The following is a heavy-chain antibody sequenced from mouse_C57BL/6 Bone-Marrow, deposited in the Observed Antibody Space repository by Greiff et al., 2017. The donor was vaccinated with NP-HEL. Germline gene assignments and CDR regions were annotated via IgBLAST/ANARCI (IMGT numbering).Heavy chain of an antibody. CDR1: GYTFTGYW. CDR2: ILPGSGST. V-gene: IGHV1-9*01. D-gene: IGHD1-1*01. Sequence: QVQLKESGAELMKPGASVKLSCKATGYTFTGYWIEWVKQRPGHGLEWIGEILPGSGSTNYNEKFKGKATFTADTSSNTAYMQLSSLTTEDSAIYYCARREGYGSSLSYYAMDYWGQGTSVTVSS. CDR3: ARREGYGSSLSYYAMDY. J-gene: IGHJ4*01.